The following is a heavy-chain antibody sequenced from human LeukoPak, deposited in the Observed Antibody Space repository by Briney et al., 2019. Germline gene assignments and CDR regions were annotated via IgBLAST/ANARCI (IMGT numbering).Heavy chain of an antibody. V-gene: IGHV1-69*13. CDR2: IIPIFGTA. CDR1: GGTFSSYA. J-gene: IGHJ4*02. CDR3: ARPMGDVGGRDFYPFDY. Sequence: SVKVSCKASGGTFSSYAISWVRQAPGQGLEWMGGIIPIFGTANYAQKFQGRVTITADESTSTAYMELSSLRSEDTAVYYCARPMGDVGGRDFYPFDYWGQGTLVTVSS. D-gene: IGHD2-21*02.